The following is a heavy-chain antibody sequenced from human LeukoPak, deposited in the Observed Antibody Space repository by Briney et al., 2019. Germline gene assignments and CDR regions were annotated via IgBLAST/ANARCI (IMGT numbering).Heavy chain of an antibody. D-gene: IGHD3-10*01. V-gene: IGHV4-39*01. J-gene: IGHJ4*02. Sequence: PSETLSLTCTVSGDSISTSNSYWGWIRQPPGKGLEWIGSIYYSGSTYYNPSLKSRVTISVGTSKNQFSLKLSSVTAADTAVYYCATADGLWFGGGILDYWGQGTLVTVSS. CDR3: ATADGLWFGGGILDY. CDR2: IYYSGST. CDR1: GDSISTSNSY.